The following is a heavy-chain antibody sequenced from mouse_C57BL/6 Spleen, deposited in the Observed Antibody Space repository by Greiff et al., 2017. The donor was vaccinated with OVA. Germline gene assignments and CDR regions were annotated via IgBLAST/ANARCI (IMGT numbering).Heavy chain of an antibody. Sequence: EVQGVESGGGLVKPGGSLKLSCAASGFTFSSYAMSWVRQTPEKRLEWVATISDGGSYTYYPDNVKGRFTISRDNAKNTLYLQMSHLKSEDTAMYYCARGGTWLGSYYFDYWGQGTTLTVSS. J-gene: IGHJ2*01. CDR2: ISDGGSYT. CDR1: GFTFSSYA. CDR3: ARGGTWLGSYYFDY. D-gene: IGHD1-3*01. V-gene: IGHV5-4*01.